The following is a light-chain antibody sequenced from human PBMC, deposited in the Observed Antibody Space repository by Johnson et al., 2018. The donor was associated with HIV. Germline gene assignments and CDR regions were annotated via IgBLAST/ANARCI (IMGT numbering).Light chain of an antibody. Sequence: QSVLTQPPSVSAAPGQRVTISCSGSSSTIGNNYVSWYQLLPGTAPKLLIYKNDKRPSGIPDRFSGSKSGKSATLGITGLQTGDEAEYYCGTWDSSLSAPFVFGTGTKVTVL. CDR3: GTWDSSLSAPFV. V-gene: IGLV1-51*02. CDR1: SSTIGNNY. J-gene: IGLJ1*01. CDR2: KND.